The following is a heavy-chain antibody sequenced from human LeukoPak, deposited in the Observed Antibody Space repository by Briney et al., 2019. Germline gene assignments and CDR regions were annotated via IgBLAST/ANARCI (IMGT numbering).Heavy chain of an antibody. J-gene: IGHJ4*02. V-gene: IGHV3-64D*09. CDR3: VASPDIVAPFDY. D-gene: IGHD5-12*01. CDR1: GFTFSSYS. Sequence: GGSLRLSCSASGFTFSSYSMHWVRQAPGKGLEYVSGISSNGGSKNYADSVKGKFTISRDNSKNTLYLQMSSLRPEDTAVYYCVASPDIVAPFDYWGQGTLVTVSS. CDR2: ISSNGGSK.